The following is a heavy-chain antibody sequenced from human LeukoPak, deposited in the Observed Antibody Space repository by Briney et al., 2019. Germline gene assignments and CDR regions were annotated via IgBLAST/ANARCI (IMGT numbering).Heavy chain of an antibody. V-gene: IGHV1-2*02. Sequence: GAPVKPSCKASGYTFTGYYMHWVRQSPGQGLEWMGWINPNSGGTNYAQKFQGRVTMTRDTSISTAYMELSRLRSDDTAVYYCARVFKAAVDYWGQGTLVTISS. CDR3: ARVFKAAVDY. J-gene: IGHJ4*02. D-gene: IGHD6-13*01. CDR1: GYTFTGYY. CDR2: INPNSGGT.